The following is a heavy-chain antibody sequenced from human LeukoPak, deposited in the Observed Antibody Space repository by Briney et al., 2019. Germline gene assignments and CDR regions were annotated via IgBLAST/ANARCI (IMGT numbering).Heavy chain of an antibody. J-gene: IGHJ4*02. Sequence: PGGSLRLSCAASGFTFSSYVMHWVRQAPGKGLEWVAVISSEGSMKDYADSVKGRFTVSRDNSKNTLYLQMSSLRADDTAVYYCANVSSGSPDYWGQGTLVTVSS. CDR1: GFTFSSYV. V-gene: IGHV3-30-3*01. D-gene: IGHD1-26*01. CDR3: ANVSSGSPDY. CDR2: ISSEGSMK.